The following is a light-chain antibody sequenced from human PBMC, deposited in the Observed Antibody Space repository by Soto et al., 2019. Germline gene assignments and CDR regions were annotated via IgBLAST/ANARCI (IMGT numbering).Light chain of an antibody. CDR3: FSYTSSVTLHV. V-gene: IGLV2-14*03. CDR2: DVS. CDR1: SSDIGTYNF. Sequence: QSALTQPASVSGSPGQLITVSCTGTSSDIGTYNFVSWYQQHPGKAPRLMIYDVSNRPSGVSNRFSGSKSGNTASLTISGLQAEDEADYYCFSYTSSVTLHVFGTGTKLTVL. J-gene: IGLJ1*01.